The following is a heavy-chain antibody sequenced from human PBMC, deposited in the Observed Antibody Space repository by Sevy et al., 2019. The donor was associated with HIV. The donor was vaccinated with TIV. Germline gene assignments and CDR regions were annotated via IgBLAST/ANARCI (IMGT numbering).Heavy chain of an antibody. CDR3: SREDYYFIMDV. CDR2: ISYDGSNK. Sequence: GGSLRLSCAASGFSFSSYAMHWVRQAPGKGLEWVAEISYDGSNKYYADSVKGRFTISRDNSKNTLYLQMNSLRAEDTAVYFCSREDYYFIMDVWGQGTTVNVSS. J-gene: IGHJ6*02. V-gene: IGHV3-30*04. CDR1: GFSFSSYA.